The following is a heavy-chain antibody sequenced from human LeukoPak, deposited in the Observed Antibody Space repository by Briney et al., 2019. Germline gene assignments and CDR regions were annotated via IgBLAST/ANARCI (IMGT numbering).Heavy chain of an antibody. CDR3: ARDRSLGYCSSTSCYAPNWYFDL. Sequence: GGSLRLSCAASGFTFSDYYMSWIRQAPGKGLEWVANIKQDGSEKYYVDSVKGRFTISRDNAKNSLYLQMNSLRAEDTAVYYCARDRSLGYCSSTSCYAPNWYFDLWGRGTLVTVSS. J-gene: IGHJ2*01. CDR2: IKQDGSEK. V-gene: IGHV3-7*03. D-gene: IGHD2-2*01. CDR1: GFTFSDYY.